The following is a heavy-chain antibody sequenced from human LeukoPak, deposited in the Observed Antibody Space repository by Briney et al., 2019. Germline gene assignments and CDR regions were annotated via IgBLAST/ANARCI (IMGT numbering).Heavy chain of an antibody. CDR1: GDSFGTYY. J-gene: IGHJ5*02. CDR3: ARGRTEATAGNYQFDP. V-gene: IGHV4-4*07. CDR2: ISPTGST. D-gene: IGHD1-26*01. Sequence: SETLSLTCAVSGDSFGTYYWSWIRQPAGKGLQWIGRISPTGSTNYNPSLDRRVTISLDKAKTQFSLKLTSMAAADTAVYYCARGRTEATAGNYQFDPWGQGILVTVSS.